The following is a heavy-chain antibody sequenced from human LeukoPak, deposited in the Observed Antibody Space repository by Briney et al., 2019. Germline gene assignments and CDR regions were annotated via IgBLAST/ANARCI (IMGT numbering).Heavy chain of an antibody. CDR3: ARDRHYDFWSGYYKGGGWFDP. V-gene: IGHV1-46*01. CDR1: GYTFTSYY. CDR2: INPSGGST. J-gene: IGHJ5*02. D-gene: IGHD3-3*01. Sequence: SVKVSCKASGYTFTSYYMHWVRQAPGQGLEWMGIINPSGGSTSYAQKFQGRVTMTRDTSTSTVYMELSSLRSEDTAVYYCARDRHYDFWSGYYKGGGWFDPWGQGTLVTVSS.